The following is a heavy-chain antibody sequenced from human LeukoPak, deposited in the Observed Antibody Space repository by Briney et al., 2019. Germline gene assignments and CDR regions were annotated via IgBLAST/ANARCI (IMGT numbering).Heavy chain of an antibody. J-gene: IGHJ3*02. D-gene: IGHD5-24*01. Sequence: ASVKVSCKASGYTFTSYGISWVRQAPGQGLEWMAWISAYNGDTNYAQKLQGRVTMTTDTSTSTAYMELRSLRSDDTAVYYCARGLQENLAWLTAFSAFDIWGPGTMVTVSS. CDR1: GYTFTSYG. V-gene: IGHV1-18*01. CDR2: ISAYNGDT. CDR3: ARGLQENLAWLTAFSAFDI.